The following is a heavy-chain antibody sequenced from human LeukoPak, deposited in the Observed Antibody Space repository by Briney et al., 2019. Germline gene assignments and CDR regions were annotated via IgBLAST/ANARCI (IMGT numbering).Heavy chain of an antibody. CDR1: GGSISSYY. CDR3: ARDWTYYDSSGYYRGLYYFDY. D-gene: IGHD3-22*01. Sequence: PSETLSLTCTVSGGSISSYYWSWIRQPAGKGLEWIGRIYTSGSTNYNPSLKSRVTISVDKSKNQFSLKLSSVTAVDTAVYYCARDWTYYDSSGYYRGLYYFDYWGQGTLVTVSS. J-gene: IGHJ4*02. CDR2: IYTSGST. V-gene: IGHV4-4*07.